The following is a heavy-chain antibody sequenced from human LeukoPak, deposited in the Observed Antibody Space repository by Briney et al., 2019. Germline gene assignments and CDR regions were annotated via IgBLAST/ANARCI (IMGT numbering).Heavy chain of an antibody. CDR1: GGSISTDMNY. D-gene: IGHD1-7*01. V-gene: IGHV4-39*01. CDR2: IHHTGTT. Sequence: PSETLSLTCAVSGGSISTDMNYWGWNRQAPGKTLQWLGSIHHTGTTFYNPSLKSRVTASISTSKSQFSLNLSSVTAADTAVYYCARHGTVDEADWNSEDWYFHIWGRGTLVTVSS. J-gene: IGHJ2*01. CDR3: ARHGTVDEADWNSEDWYFHI.